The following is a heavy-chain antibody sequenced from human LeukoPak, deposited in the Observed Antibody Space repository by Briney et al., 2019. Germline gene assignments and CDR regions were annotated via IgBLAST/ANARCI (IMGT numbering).Heavy chain of an antibody. CDR3: TRGPIQLWLYHGMDV. V-gene: IGHV3-49*04. Sequence: PGGSLRLSCTVSGFTFGDHAMSWVRPAPGKGRERGGFIRSKTYGGTTQYALFVKGRFIISRDDSTSIAYLQMNSLKTEDTAVYYCTRGPIQLWLYHGMDVWGQGTTVTVSS. D-gene: IGHD5-18*01. CDR2: IRSKTYGGTT. CDR1: GFTFGDHA. J-gene: IGHJ6*02.